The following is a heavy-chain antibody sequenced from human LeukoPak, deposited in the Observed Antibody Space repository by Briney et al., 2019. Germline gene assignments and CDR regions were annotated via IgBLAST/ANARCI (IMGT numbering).Heavy chain of an antibody. J-gene: IGHJ4*02. CDR2: ISGSGGST. D-gene: IGHD4-17*01. CDR3: ANNFQGDYGETSGVFDY. Sequence: GGSLRLSCAASGFTFSSYAMSWVRQAPGKGLEWVSAISGSGGSTYYADSVKGRFTISRDNSKNTLYLQMNSLRAEDTAVYYCANNFQGDYGETSGVFDYWGQGTLVTVSS. V-gene: IGHV3-23*01. CDR1: GFTFSSYA.